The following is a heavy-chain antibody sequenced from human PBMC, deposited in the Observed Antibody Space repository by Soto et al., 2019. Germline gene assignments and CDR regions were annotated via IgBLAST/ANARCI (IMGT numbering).Heavy chain of an antibody. CDR2: MYNTGST. D-gene: IGHD2-21*02. Sequence: QVQLQESGPGLVKPSETLSLTCTVSGGSISRYYWSWIRQPPGKGLEWIGYMYNTGSTVYNPPFKRRVTISVDTSKNQFSLKLTSVTAADTAVYYCARDLWGYCGTDCYPLDVWGQGTTVTVSS. J-gene: IGHJ6*02. CDR1: GGSISRYY. CDR3: ARDLWGYCGTDCYPLDV. V-gene: IGHV4-59*01.